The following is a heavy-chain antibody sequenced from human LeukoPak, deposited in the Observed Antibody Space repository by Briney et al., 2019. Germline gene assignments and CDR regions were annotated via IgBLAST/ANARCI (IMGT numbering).Heavy chain of an antibody. D-gene: IGHD5-18*01. CDR2: ISSSSSTI. CDR3: ARERVADTAMVWYFDL. CDR1: GFTFSGYS. Sequence: PGGSLRLSCEASGFTFSGYSMNWVRQAPGKGLEWVSYISSSSSTIYYADSVKGRFTISRDNAKNSLYLQMNSLRDEDTAVYYCARERVADTAMVWYFDLWGRGTLVTVSS. V-gene: IGHV3-48*02. J-gene: IGHJ2*01.